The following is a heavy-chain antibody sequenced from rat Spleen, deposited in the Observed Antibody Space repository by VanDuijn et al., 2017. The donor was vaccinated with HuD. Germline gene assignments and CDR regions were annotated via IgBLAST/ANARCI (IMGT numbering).Heavy chain of an antibody. D-gene: IGHD1-9*01. CDR1: GFTFSDYY. J-gene: IGHJ2*01. V-gene: IGHV5-7*01. CDR2: ISYDDRRT. CDR3: AREGTYYGDYFDY. Sequence: EVQLVESGGGLVQPGRSMKLSCAASGFTFSDYYMAWVRQAPATGLEWDATISYDDRRTYCRDSVKGLVTISRENAKSPLYLQMDRLRSEDTSTDDCAREGTYYGDYFDYWGQGVMVTVSS.